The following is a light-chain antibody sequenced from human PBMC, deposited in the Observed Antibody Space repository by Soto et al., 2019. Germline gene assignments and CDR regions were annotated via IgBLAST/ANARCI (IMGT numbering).Light chain of an antibody. J-gene: IGKJ1*01. CDR2: AAS. CDR1: QDIRSD. CDR3: LQDNNFPRT. V-gene: IGKV1-6*01. Sequence: AIQMTQSPSSLSASVGDRVTITCRASQDIRSDLNWFQQKPGKAPKLLIYAASSLQSGVPSRFSGSGSGTDFTLTISSLQPEDFATYYCLQDNNFPRTFGQGTKVEIK.